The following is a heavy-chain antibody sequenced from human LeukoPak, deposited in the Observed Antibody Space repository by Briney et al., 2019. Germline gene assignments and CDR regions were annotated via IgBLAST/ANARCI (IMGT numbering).Heavy chain of an antibody. CDR1: GYTFTGYY. Sequence: ASVKVSCKSSGYTFTGYYMYWVRQAPGQGLECMGSINPNSGGTNYAQKFQGKVTMTRDTSINTAYMELSRLRSDDTAVYYCARGDVYFDYWGQGTLVTVSS. CDR3: ARGDVYFDY. V-gene: IGHV1-2*02. D-gene: IGHD3-16*01. J-gene: IGHJ4*02. CDR2: INPNSGGT.